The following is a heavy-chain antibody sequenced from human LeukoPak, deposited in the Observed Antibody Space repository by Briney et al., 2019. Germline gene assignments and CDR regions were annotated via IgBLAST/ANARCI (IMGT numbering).Heavy chain of an antibody. V-gene: IGHV3-30*04. J-gene: IGHJ4*02. CDR1: GFTFSSYA. CDR3: AKESPYYYDSSGYYTD. D-gene: IGHD3-22*01. Sequence: GGSLRLSCAASGFTFSSYAMHWVRQAPGKGLEWVAVISYDGSNKYYADSVKGRFTISRDNSKNTLYLQMNSLRAEDTAVYYCAKESPYYYDSSGYYTDWGQGTLVTVSS. CDR2: ISYDGSNK.